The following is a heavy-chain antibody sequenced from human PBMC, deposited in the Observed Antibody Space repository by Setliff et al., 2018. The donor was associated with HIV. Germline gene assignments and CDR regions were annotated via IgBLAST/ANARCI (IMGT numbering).Heavy chain of an antibody. V-gene: IGHV3-33*01. CDR2: IWYDGSNK. Sequence: GGSLSLSCAASGFTFKTDAMHWVRQAPGKGLEWVAFIWYDGSNKEYGDSVKGRFTISRDNSKNMVYLEMNNLRGEDSAVYYCARDPAMSGWALADWGQGTQVTVSS. D-gene: IGHD6-19*01. CDR3: ARDPAMSGWALAD. J-gene: IGHJ4*02. CDR1: GFTFKTDA.